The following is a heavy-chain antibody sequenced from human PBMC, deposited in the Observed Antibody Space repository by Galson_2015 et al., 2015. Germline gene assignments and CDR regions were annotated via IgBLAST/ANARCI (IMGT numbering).Heavy chain of an antibody. V-gene: IGHV3-15*01. Sequence: SLRLSCAASGFTFSNAWMSWVRQAPGKGLEWVGRIKSKTDGGTTDYAAPVKGRFTISRDDSKNTLYLQMNSLKTEDTAVYYCTTSLFFIAARPDGWFDPWGQGTLVTVSS. CDR2: IKSKTDGGTT. CDR1: GFTFSNAW. D-gene: IGHD6-6*01. J-gene: IGHJ5*02. CDR3: TTSLFFIAARPDGWFDP.